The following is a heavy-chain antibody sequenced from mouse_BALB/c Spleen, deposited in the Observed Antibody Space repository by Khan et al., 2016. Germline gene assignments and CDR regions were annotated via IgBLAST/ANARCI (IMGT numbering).Heavy chain of an antibody. CDR2: FYPGSVSI. CDR3: VRHEFTTAPFAY. J-gene: IGHJ3*01. CDR1: GFTFTDNT. Sequence: QVQLQQSGAELVKPGASVKLSCKASGFTFTDNTIHWVKQKSGQGLEWIGWFYPGSVSIKYNEKFKDKATLTADKSSSTVYMELSRLTSEDSAVSFCVRHEFTTAPFAYWGQGTLVTVSA. D-gene: IGHD1-2*01. V-gene: IGHV1-62-2*01.